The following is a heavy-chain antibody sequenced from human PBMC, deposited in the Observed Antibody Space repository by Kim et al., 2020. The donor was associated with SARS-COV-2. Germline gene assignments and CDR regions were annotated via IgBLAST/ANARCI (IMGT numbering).Heavy chain of an antibody. CDR1: GGSISSGSYY. V-gene: IGHV4-61*02. Sequence: SETLSLTCTVSGGSISSGSYYWSWIRQPAGKGLEWIGRIYTSGSTNYNPSLKSRVTISVDTSKNQFSLKLSSVTAADTAVYYCARVRYDSSGYYYSDAFDIWGQGTMVTVSS. J-gene: IGHJ3*02. CDR3: ARVRYDSSGYYYSDAFDI. CDR2: IYTSGST. D-gene: IGHD3-22*01.